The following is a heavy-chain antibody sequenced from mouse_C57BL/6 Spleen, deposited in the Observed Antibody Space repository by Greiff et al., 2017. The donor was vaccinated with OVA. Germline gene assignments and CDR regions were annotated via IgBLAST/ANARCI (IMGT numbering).Heavy chain of an antibody. CDR3: ARSGGYDGYYVRYFDV. J-gene: IGHJ1*03. V-gene: IGHV1-80*01. CDR2: IYPGDGDT. D-gene: IGHD2-3*01. CDR1: GYAFSSYW. Sequence: QVQLKQSGAELVKPGASVKISCKASGYAFSSYWMNWVKQRPGKGLEWIGQIYPGDGDTNYNGKFKGKATLTADKSSSTAYMQLSSLTSEDSAVYFCARSGGYDGYYVRYFDVWGTGTTVTVSS.